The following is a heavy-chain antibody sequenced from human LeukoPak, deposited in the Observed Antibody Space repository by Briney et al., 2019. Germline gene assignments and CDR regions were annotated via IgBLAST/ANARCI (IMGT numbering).Heavy chain of an antibody. D-gene: IGHD1-26*01. CDR1: GYTFTSYD. CDR2: MNPNSGNT. Sequence: ASVKVSCKASGYTFTSYDINWVRQATGQGLEWMGWMNPNSGNTGYAQKFQGRVTMTRNTSISTAYMELSSLRAEDTAVYYCAKDGQSFNSMWDYFDSWGQGTLVTVSS. CDR3: AKDGQSFNSMWDYFDS. V-gene: IGHV1-8*01. J-gene: IGHJ4*02.